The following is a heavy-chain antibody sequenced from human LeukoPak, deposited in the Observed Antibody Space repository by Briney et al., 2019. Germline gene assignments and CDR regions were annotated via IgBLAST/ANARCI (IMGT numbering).Heavy chain of an antibody. CDR1: GYTFTSYA. Sequence: ASVKVSCKASGYTFTSYAMHWVRQAPGQRLEWMGWINAGNGDTRYSQKFQGRVTITRDTSASTAYIELRSLRSEDTAMYYCARGSTSDWPLDHWGQETLVTISS. V-gene: IGHV1-3*01. D-gene: IGHD2-2*01. J-gene: IGHJ4*02. CDR2: INAGNGDT. CDR3: ARGSTSDWPLDH.